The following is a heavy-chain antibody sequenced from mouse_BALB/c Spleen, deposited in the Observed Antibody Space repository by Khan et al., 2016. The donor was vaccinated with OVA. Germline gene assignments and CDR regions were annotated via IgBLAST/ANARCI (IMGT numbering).Heavy chain of an antibody. CDR3: ARAYYRYDGYYAMDY. V-gene: IGHV2-6-4*01. Sequence: QVQLKESGPGLVAPSQSLSITCTVSGFSLSRYNIHWVRQPPGKGLEWLGMIWGGGGTDYNSTLKSRLSIRKDNSKSQVFLKMNSLQTDDTAMYYCARAYYRYDGYYAMDYWVKEPQSPSPQ. CDR2: IWGGGGT. D-gene: IGHD2-14*01. CDR1: GFSLSRYN. J-gene: IGHJ4*01.